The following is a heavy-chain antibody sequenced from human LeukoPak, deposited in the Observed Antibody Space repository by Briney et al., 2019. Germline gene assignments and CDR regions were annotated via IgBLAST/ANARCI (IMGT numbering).Heavy chain of an antibody. CDR3: ARGFPSSSRWFDP. D-gene: IGHD6-6*01. V-gene: IGHV4-34*01. Sequence: PSETLSLTCGVYAGSFSGYHWTWIRLRPAKGLEWIGDINHSGSAHYNPSLKSRVTISVDTSNNQFSLNLHSVTAADTAVYYCARGFPSSSRWFDPWGQGTLVTVSS. CDR2: INHSGSA. J-gene: IGHJ5*02. CDR1: AGSFSGYH.